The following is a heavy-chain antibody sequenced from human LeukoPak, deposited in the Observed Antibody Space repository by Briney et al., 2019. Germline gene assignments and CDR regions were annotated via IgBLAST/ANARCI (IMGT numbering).Heavy chain of an antibody. CDR1: GFTFNSYG. V-gene: IGHV3-30*02. D-gene: IGHD3-22*01. CDR2: IRFDGSSN. J-gene: IGHJ6*03. Sequence: GGSLRLSCAASGFTFNSYGIHWVRQAPGKGLEWVAFIRFDGSSNSYADSVRGRFTISRDNSNNTLYLQMNSLRAEDTAVYYCAKDGGGYYPHYYYCMDVWGKGTTVTVSS. CDR3: AKDGGGYYPHYYYCMDV.